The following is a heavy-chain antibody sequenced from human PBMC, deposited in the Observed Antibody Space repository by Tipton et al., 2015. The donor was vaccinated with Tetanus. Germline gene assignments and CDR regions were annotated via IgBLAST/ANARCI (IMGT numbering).Heavy chain of an antibody. CDR1: GFSITNYR. CDR2: ISSTSRYI. J-gene: IGHJ4*02. D-gene: IGHD6-25*01. V-gene: IGHV3-21*01. CDR3: VSGAAPDS. Sequence: SLRLSCEVTGFSITNYRMNWVRQAPGRGLEWVSSISSTSRYIYYAASVKGRFTISRDNAKNSVYLGMNSLRADDTAVYYCVSGAAPDSWGQGTLVIVSS.